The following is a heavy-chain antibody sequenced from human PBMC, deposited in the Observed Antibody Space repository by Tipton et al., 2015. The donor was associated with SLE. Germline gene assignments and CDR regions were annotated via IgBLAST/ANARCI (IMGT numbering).Heavy chain of an antibody. CDR3: ARDGIAAAGRNFDY. D-gene: IGHD6-13*01. CDR1: GFTFSTYS. J-gene: IGHJ4*02. CDR2: ISGSSRYM. V-gene: IGHV3-21*03. Sequence: SLRLSCAASGFTFSTYSMNWVRQAPGKGLEWVSSISGSSRYMYYADSVEGRFTISRDNAKNSLYLQMNSLRVEDTAIYYCARDGIAAAGRNFDYWGQGTLVTVSS.